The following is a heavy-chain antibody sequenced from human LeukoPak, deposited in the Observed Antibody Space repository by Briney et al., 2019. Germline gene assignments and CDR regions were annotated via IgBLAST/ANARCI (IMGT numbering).Heavy chain of an antibody. J-gene: IGHJ4*02. CDR1: GGTFSSYA. Sequence: ASVKVSCKASGGTFSSYAISWVRQAPGQGLEWMGGIIPIFGTANYAQKFQGRVTITTDESTSTAYMELSSLRSEDTAVSYCARSRAVLSVSGIADLHYFDYWGQGTLVTVSS. D-gene: IGHD6-13*01. CDR2: IIPIFGTA. V-gene: IGHV1-69*05. CDR3: ARSRAVLSVSGIADLHYFDY.